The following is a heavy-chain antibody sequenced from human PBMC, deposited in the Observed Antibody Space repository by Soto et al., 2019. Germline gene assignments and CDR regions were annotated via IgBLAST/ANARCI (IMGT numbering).Heavy chain of an antibody. CDR2: ISAYNGNT. Sequence: QVQLVQSGAEVKKPGASVKVSCKASGYTFTSYGISWVRQAPGQGLEWMGWISAYNGNTNYAQKLHGSVAMTTGTATRTAYMELRSLRPAHTAVYSCASSCFGSGPPFSYGTDVWGQGTTVTVSS. CDR1: GYTFTSYG. D-gene: IGHD3-10*01. J-gene: IGHJ6*02. CDR3: ASSCFGSGPPFSYGTDV. V-gene: IGHV1-18*01.